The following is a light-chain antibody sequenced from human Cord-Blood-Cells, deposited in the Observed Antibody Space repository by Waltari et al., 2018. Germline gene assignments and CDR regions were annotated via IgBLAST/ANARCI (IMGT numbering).Light chain of an antibody. CDR2: AAS. CDR1: QSISSY. Sequence: DIQMTQSPYSLSASVCDRVTITCRASQSISSYLNWHQQKPGKAPKLLIYAASSLQSGVPSRFSGSGSWTDFTLTISSLQPEDFATYYCQQRYSTPLTFGGGTKVEIK. CDR3: QQRYSTPLT. V-gene: IGKV1-39*01. J-gene: IGKJ4*01.